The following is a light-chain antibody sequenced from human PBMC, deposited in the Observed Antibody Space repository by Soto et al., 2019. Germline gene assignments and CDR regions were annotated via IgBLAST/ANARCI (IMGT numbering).Light chain of an antibody. CDR2: GAS. V-gene: IGKV3-15*01. CDR3: QQYNSWPPLT. Sequence: EIVMTQSPATLSVSPGERATLSCRASQSVSSNLAWYQQKPGQAPRLLIYGASTRATGIPARFSGSGSGTEFTLTNSHLQSEDFAVYYCQQYNSWPPLTFGGGTKVEIK. CDR1: QSVSSN. J-gene: IGKJ4*01.